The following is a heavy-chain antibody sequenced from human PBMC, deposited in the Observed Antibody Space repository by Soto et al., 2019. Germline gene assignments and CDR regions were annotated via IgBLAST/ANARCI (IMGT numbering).Heavy chain of an antibody. CDR3: ARDQSTGDWFDA. CDR1: GFDFSNYW. J-gene: IGHJ5*02. D-gene: IGHD2-2*01. V-gene: IGHV3-74*03. Sequence: EVQLVQSGGGLVQPGGSLRLSCGASGFDFSNYWMHWVRQDPGKGLVWVSRINGDGSDIKNADSVKGRFTISRDNAKNTVYLQMNSLRPEDTAVYYCARDQSTGDWFDAWGQGTLVTVSS. CDR2: INGDGSDI.